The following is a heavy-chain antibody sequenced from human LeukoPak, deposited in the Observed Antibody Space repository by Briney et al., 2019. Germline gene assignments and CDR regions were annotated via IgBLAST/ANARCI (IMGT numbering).Heavy chain of an antibody. V-gene: IGHV4-4*07. J-gene: IGHJ6*02. D-gene: IGHD5-18*01. CDR3: AADTPNYYYYGMDV. CDR1: GGSISSYY. Sequence: PSETLSLTCSVSGGSISSYYWSWIRQPAGKGLEWIGRIYTSGSTNYNPSLKSRVTMSVDTSKNQFSLKLSSVTAADTAVYYCAADTPNYYYYGMDVWGQGTTVTVSS. CDR2: IYTSGST.